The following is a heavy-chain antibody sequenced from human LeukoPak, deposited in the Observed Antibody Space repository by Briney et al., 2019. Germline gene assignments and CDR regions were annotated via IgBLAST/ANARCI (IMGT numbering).Heavy chain of an antibody. J-gene: IGHJ4*02. CDR2: ISYDGSNK. CDR3: AKGTDSRPFDY. V-gene: IGHV3-30*18. Sequence: PGRSLRLSCAASGFTFSGYGTHWVRQAPGKGLEWVAVISYDGSNKYYADSVKGRFTISRDNSKNTLYLQMNSLRAEDTAVYYCAKGTDSRPFDYWGQGTLVTVSS. CDR1: GFTFSGYG.